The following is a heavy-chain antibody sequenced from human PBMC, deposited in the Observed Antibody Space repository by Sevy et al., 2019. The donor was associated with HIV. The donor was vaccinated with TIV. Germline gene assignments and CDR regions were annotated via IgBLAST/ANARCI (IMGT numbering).Heavy chain of an antibody. Sequence: GGSLGPSVPASGFTFSSYEMNWVGQAQGKGLEWVSYISSIGSTIYYADSVKGRFTISRDNAKNSLYLQMNSLRAGDTAVYYCARAGLTLVGYSGSYLDYWGQGTLVTVSS. CDR1: GFTFSSYE. CDR3: ARAGLTLVGYSGSYLDY. D-gene: IGHD1-26*01. CDR2: ISSIGSTI. J-gene: IGHJ4*02. V-gene: IGHV3-48*03.